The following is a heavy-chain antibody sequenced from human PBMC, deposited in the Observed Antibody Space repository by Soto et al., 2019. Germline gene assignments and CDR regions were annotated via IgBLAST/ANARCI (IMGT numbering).Heavy chain of an antibody. CDR3: AKALTYYGSGNDREYYYMDV. J-gene: IGHJ6*03. Sequence: GGSLRLSCAASGFTFDDYAMHWVRQAPGKGLEWVSGISWNSGSIGYADSVKGRFTISRDNAKNSLYLQMNSLRAEDTALYYCAKALTYYGSGNDREYYYMDVWGKGTTVTVSS. CDR2: ISWNSGSI. V-gene: IGHV3-9*01. CDR1: GFTFDDYA. D-gene: IGHD3-10*01.